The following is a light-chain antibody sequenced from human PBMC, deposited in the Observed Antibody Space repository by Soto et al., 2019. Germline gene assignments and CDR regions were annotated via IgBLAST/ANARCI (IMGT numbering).Light chain of an antibody. V-gene: IGKV3-20*01. J-gene: IGKJ5*01. CDR3: HQYDSSPFT. CDR1: QSVSRSY. Sequence: EIVLTQSPGTLSLSPGERATLSCRASQSVSRSYLAWYRQKPGQAPWLLIYGASNRASGVPDRFSGSGSGTDFTRTISGLEPEDFAMYYCHQYDSSPFTFGQGTRLDIK. CDR2: GAS.